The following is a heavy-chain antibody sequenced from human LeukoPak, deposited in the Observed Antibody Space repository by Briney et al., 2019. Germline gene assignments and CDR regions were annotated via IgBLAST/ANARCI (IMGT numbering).Heavy chain of an antibody. CDR1: GGTFSSYA. CDR3: ARGIGYSSFGYYMDV. Sequence: ASVKVSCKASGGTFSSYAISWVRQAPGQGLEWMGWISAYNGNTNYAQKLQGRVTITRNTSISTAYMELSSLRSEDTAVYYCARGIGYSSFGYYMDVWGKGTTVTVSS. J-gene: IGHJ6*03. D-gene: IGHD6-13*01. V-gene: IGHV1-8*03. CDR2: ISAYNGNT.